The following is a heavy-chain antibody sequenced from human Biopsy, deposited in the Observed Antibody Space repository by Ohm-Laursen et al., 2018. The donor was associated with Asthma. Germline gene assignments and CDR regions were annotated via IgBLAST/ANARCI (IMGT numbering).Heavy chain of an antibody. CDR1: GGSINNFY. J-gene: IGHJ5*02. Sequence: SETLSLTCTVSGGSINNFYWSWIRQPPGEGLESIGHVYYSGSTYYNPSLKSRVSISLDTSKNQFSLSLTSVTAADTAVYYCARTTYGHDGFDPWGQGTLVTVSS. CDR2: VYYSGST. D-gene: IGHD1-7*01. CDR3: ARTTYGHDGFDP. V-gene: IGHV4-59*06.